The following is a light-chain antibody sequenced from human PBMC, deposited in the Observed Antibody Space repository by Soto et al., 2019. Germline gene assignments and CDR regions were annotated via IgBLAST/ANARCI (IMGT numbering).Light chain of an antibody. CDR3: QQYNNWPS. V-gene: IGKV3-15*01. Sequence: EVVMTQSLATVSVCPGEGASLSCRASQTVSRNLAWYQQRPGQAPRLLIYDISNRATGVPARFSGSGSETEFTLTIRSLQSEDFAVYFCQQYNNWPSCGQGTRREI. CDR2: DIS. J-gene: IGKJ5*01. CDR1: QTVSRN.